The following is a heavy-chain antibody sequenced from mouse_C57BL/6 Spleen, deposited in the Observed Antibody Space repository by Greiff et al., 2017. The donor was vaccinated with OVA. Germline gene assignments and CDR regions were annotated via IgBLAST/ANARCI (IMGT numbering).Heavy chain of an antibody. Sequence: VQLQQPGAELVKPGASVKLSCKASGYTFTSYWMQWVKQRPGQGLEWIGEIDPSDSYTNYNQKFKGKATLTVDTSSSTAYKQLSSLTSEDSAVYYCARWDGNWYFDVWGTGTTVTVSS. CDR2: IDPSDSYT. D-gene: IGHD2-1*01. CDR3: ARWDGNWYFDV. CDR1: GYTFTSYW. J-gene: IGHJ1*03. V-gene: IGHV1-50*01.